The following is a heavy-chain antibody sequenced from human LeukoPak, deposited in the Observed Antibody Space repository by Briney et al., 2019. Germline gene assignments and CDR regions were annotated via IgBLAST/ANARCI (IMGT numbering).Heavy chain of an antibody. CDR1: RYFIYNGYY. D-gene: IGHD3-3*01. Sequence: SETLSLTCAVSRYFIYNGYYWGWLRQSPGKGLEWIGSMCNSWYTHYNPSLQSRVTISVHTSKNQFSLNLSSVTAADTAVYYCVRDSGLLEWFNSRPDYYFDFWGQGTLVRVST. CDR2: MCNSWYT. CDR3: VRDSGLLEWFNSRPDYYFDF. J-gene: IGHJ4*02. V-gene: IGHV4-38-2*02.